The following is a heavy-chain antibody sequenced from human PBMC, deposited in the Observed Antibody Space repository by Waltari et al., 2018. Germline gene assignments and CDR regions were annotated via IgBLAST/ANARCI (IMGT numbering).Heavy chain of an antibody. CDR3: ARVEYSYGPYCFDS. V-gene: IGHV3-74*01. Sequence: EVQLVESGGGLVQPGGSLRLSCEASGFTFSSYWMHWGGQAPGKGLVWVARISSKENTTTYADSVKGRFTISRDNAKNTLYLQMNSLRAEDTAVYYCARVEYSYGPYCFDSWGQGTPVTVSS. CDR2: ISSKENTT. J-gene: IGHJ4*02. CDR1: GFTFSSYW. D-gene: IGHD5-18*01.